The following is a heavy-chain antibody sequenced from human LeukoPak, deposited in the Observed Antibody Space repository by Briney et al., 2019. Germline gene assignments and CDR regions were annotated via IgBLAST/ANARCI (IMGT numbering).Heavy chain of an antibody. D-gene: IGHD1-26*01. V-gene: IGHV1-46*01. CDR3: ARVTLRGSYDGGFDY. J-gene: IGHJ4*02. CDR2: INPSGGST. Sequence: ASVKVSCKASGYTFTSYYMHWVRQARGQGLEWMGLINPSGGSTSYAQKFQGRVTMTRDTSTSTVYMELSSLRSEDTAVYYCARVTLRGSYDGGFDYWGQGTLVTVSS. CDR1: GYTFTSYY.